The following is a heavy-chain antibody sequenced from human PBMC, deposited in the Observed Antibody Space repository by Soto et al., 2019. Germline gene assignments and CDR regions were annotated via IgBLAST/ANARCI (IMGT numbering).Heavy chain of an antibody. D-gene: IGHD2-2*01. J-gene: IGHJ4*02. CDR1: GFTFSDYW. CDR2: IKFDGSEK. Sequence: EVQLVESGGGLVQPGGSLRVSCAASGFTFSDYWMSWVRQAPGKGPEWVANIKFDGSEKQYVDSVKGRFSISRDNSRNSLFLQMNSLRAGDTAVYYCVKDGGYCSNTTCYSPRNHYFDSWGQGTLVTVSS. CDR3: VKDGGYCSNTTCYSPRNHYFDS. V-gene: IGHV3-7*03.